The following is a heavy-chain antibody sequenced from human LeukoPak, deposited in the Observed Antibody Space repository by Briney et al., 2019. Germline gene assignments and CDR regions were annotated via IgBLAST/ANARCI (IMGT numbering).Heavy chain of an antibody. CDR1: GGSISSSSYY. Sequence: PSETLSLTCTVSGGSISSSSYYWGWIRQPPGKGLEWIGGIYYSGSTYYNPSLKSRVTISVDTSKNQFSLKLSSVTAADTAVYYCATLLNIIAVAGTGGTQNWFDPWGQGTLVTVSS. J-gene: IGHJ5*02. V-gene: IGHV4-39*01. CDR3: ATLLNIIAVAGTGGTQNWFDP. CDR2: IYYSGST. D-gene: IGHD6-19*01.